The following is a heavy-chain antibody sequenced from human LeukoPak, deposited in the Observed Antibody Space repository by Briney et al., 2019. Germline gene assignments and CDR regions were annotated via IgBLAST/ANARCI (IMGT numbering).Heavy chain of an antibody. CDR2: IGSANRYI. CDR3: AGASGGNRPFDY. Sequence: GGSLTLSCAASGFTFSSYSMNWVRQAPGKGLEWVSSIGSANRYIYYADSLKGRFTISRDNAKNSLYLQMNSLRAEDTAVYYCAGASGGNRPFDYWGQGTLVTVSS. CDR1: GFTFSSYS. V-gene: IGHV3-21*01. D-gene: IGHD1-14*01. J-gene: IGHJ4*02.